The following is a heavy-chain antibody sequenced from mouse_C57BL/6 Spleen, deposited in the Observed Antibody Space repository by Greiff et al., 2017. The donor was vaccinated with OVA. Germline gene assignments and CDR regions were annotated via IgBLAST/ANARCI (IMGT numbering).Heavy chain of an antibody. CDR2: IWTGGGT. D-gene: IGHD3-1*01. V-gene: IGHV2-9-1*01. Sequence: VKLVESGPGLVAPSQSLSIPCTVSGFSLTSYAISWVRQPPGKGLEWLGVIWTGGGTNYNSALKSRLSISKDNSKSQVFLKMNSLQTDDTARYYCARNSPLSAWFAYWGQGTLVTVSA. CDR3: ARNSPLSAWFAY. J-gene: IGHJ3*01. CDR1: GFSLTSYA.